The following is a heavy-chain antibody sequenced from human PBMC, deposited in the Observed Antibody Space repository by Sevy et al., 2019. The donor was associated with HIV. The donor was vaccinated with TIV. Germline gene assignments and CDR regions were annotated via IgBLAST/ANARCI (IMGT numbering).Heavy chain of an antibody. CDR3: ARRFNIVGATHFDY. V-gene: IGHV3-48*02. J-gene: IGHJ4*02. CDR2: ISSSSSTR. Sequence: GGSLRLSCAASGFTFSSYTMNWVRQAPGKGLEWVSYISSSSSTRYYADSVKGRFTISRDNAKNSLYLQMNSLRDEDTAVYFCARRFNIVGATHFDYWGQGTLVTVSS. D-gene: IGHD1-26*01. CDR1: GFTFSSYT.